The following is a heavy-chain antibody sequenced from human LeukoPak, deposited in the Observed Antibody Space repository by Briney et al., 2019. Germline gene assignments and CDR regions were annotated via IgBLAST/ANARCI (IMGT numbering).Heavy chain of an antibody. Sequence: SCKASGGTFSSYAMSWVRQAPGKGLEWVAVISYDGSNKYYADSVKGRFTISRDNSKNTLYLQMNSLRAEDTAVYYCARDLPSSSSGGFDPWGQGTLVTVSS. CDR1: GGTFSSYA. CDR2: ISYDGSNK. D-gene: IGHD6-6*01. CDR3: ARDLPSSSSGGFDP. J-gene: IGHJ5*02. V-gene: IGHV3-30-3*01.